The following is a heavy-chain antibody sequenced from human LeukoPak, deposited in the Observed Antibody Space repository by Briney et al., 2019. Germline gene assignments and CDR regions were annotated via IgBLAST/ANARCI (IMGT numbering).Heavy chain of an antibody. V-gene: IGHV4-39*01. J-gene: IGHJ4*02. CDR1: GGSISSSSYY. CDR2: FYYSGST. Sequence: SETLSLTCTVSGGSISSSSYYSGWIRQPPGKGLEWIGSFYYSGSTHYNPSLKSRVTISVDTSKNQFSLKLSSVTAADTAVYYCARRGMLFPFDYRGQGTLVTVSS. D-gene: IGHD2-8*01. CDR3: ARRGMLFPFDY.